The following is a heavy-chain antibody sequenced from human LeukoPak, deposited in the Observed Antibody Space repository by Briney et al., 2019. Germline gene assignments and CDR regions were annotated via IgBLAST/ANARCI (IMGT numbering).Heavy chain of an antibody. CDR2: INQDGSEK. J-gene: IGHJ6*03. D-gene: IGHD3-10*01. Sequence: SGGSLRLSCVASGFTFVSHWMTWVRQAPGKGLEWVANINQDGSEKYYVDSVKGRFTISRDNAKNSLYLQMNSLRAEDTAVYYCARVDYYGSGSYYYYYYYYMDVWGKGTTVTVSS. CDR1: GFTFVSHW. V-gene: IGHV3-7*01. CDR3: ARVDYYGSGSYYYYYYYYMDV.